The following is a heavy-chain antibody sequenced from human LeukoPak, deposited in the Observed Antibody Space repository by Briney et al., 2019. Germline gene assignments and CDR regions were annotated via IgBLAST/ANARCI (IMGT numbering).Heavy chain of an antibody. Sequence: GGTLRLSCAASGFTFNNYGLTWVRQAPGKGLEWVSGITGSGDRTYYADSVKGRFTISRDNAKNSLYLQMNSLRAEGTALYYCARVCSSGWYNGRPNDAFDIWGQGTMVTVSS. D-gene: IGHD6-19*01. V-gene: IGHV3-23*01. CDR1: GFTFNNYG. CDR3: ARVCSSGWYNGRPNDAFDI. J-gene: IGHJ3*02. CDR2: ITGSGDRT.